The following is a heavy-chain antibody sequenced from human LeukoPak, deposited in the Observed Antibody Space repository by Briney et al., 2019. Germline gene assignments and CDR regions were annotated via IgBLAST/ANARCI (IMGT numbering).Heavy chain of an antibody. J-gene: IGHJ4*02. CDR3: AKDLTYDYESTGYFFDY. V-gene: IGHV3-23*01. Sequence: GGSLRLSCAASGFSFSDYAMSWVRQAPGKGLELVSGISGSAETTYYADSVKGRFTISRDNSKNTLSLQLNRLRAKDTAIYYCAKDLTYDYESTGYFFDYWGQGALVTVSS. CDR2: ISGSAETT. CDR1: GFSFSDYA. D-gene: IGHD3-22*01.